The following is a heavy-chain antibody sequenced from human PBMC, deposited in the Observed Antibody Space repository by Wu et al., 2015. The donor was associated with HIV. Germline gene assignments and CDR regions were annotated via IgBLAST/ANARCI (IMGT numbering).Heavy chain of an antibody. CDR1: GYTFIGYY. V-gene: IGHV1-2*02. D-gene: IGHD5-12*01. Sequence: QVQLVQSGAEVKKPGASVKVSCKASGYTFIGYYLHWVRQAPGQGLEWMGWIIPNSDGTNYAQKFQGRVTMTRDTSSSTVYMELRRLRFDDTAVYYCAFGQAATISDYYYMDVWGKGTTVTVSS. CDR3: AFGQAATISDYYYMDV. J-gene: IGHJ6*03. CDR2: IIPNSDGT.